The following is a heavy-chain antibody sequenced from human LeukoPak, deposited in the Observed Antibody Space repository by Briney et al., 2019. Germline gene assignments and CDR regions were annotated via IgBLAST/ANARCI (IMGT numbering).Heavy chain of an antibody. CDR3: ATDSYYYDSGGYRTFDY. V-gene: IGHV4-30-4*01. CDR2: IYYSGST. Sequence: SETLSLTCTVSGGSISSSDYFWTWIRQPPGKGLEWIGYIYYSGSTYYNPSLKSRITMSVDTSKNQFSLKLSSVTAADTAVYYCATDSYYYDSGGYRTFDYWGQGTLVTASS. CDR1: GGSISSSDYF. J-gene: IGHJ4*02. D-gene: IGHD3-22*01.